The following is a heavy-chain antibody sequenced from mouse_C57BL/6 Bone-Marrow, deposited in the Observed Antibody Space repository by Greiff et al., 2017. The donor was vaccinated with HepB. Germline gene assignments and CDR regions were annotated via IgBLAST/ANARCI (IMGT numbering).Heavy chain of an antibody. CDR2: IYPRSGNT. Sequence: VQLQQSGAELARPGASVKLSCKASGYTFTSYGISWVKQRTGQGLEWIGGIYPRSGNTYYNEKFKGKATLTADKSSSTAYMELRSLTSEDSAVYFCARGTTVVAPFAYWGQGTLVTVSA. J-gene: IGHJ3*01. D-gene: IGHD1-1*01. CDR1: GYTFTSYG. CDR3: ARGTTVVAPFAY. V-gene: IGHV1-81*01.